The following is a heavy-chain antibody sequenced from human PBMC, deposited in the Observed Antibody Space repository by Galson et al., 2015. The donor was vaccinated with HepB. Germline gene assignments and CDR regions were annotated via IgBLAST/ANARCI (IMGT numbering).Heavy chain of an antibody. CDR3: ARGLVVIKAFDI. CDR2: INHSGST. V-gene: IGHV4-34*01. CDR1: GGSFSDYY. J-gene: IGHJ3*02. Sequence: ETLSLTCAVYGGSFSDYYWSWIRQPPGKGLEWIGEINHSGSTNYNPSLKSRVTISVDTSKNQFSLKLSSVTAADTAVYYCARGLVVIKAFDIWGQGTMVTVSS. D-gene: IGHD3-22*01.